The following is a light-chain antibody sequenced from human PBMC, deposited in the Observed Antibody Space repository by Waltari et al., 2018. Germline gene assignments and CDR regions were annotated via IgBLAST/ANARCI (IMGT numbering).Light chain of an antibody. CDR1: QSLSRY. CDR3: QQSYSTPPYT. CDR2: DES. V-gene: IGKV1-39*01. J-gene: IGKJ2*01. Sequence: DIPVTQSPSSLSASVGDRVTLTCRASQSLSRYLNWYQQKPGKVPKLLIYDESSLQSGVPSRFSSSGSGTDFTLTISSLQPEDFATYYCQQSYSTPPYTFGQGTKLEIK.